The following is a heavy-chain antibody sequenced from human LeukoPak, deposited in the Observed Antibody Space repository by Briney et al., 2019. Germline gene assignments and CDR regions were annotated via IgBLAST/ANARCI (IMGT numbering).Heavy chain of an antibody. CDR2: ISYDGSNK. CDR3: AREEWELLATFDY. J-gene: IGHJ4*02. Sequence: PGGSLRLSCAASGFTFSSYATHWVRQAPGKGLEWVAVISYDGSNKYYADSVKGRFTISRDNSKNTLYLQMNSLRAEDTAVYYCAREEWELLATFDYWGQGTLVTVSS. V-gene: IGHV3-30*04. CDR1: GFTFSSYA. D-gene: IGHD1-26*01.